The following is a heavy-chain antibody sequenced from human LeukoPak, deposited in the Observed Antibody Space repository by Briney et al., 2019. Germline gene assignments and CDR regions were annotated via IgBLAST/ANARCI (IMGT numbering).Heavy chain of an antibody. Sequence: SETLSLTCAVYGGSFSGYYWSWIRQPPGKGLEWIGEINHSGSTNYNPSLKSRVTISVDTSKNQFSLKLSSVTAADTAVYYCARGYRGRGSSGWWDDYWGQGTLVTVSS. CDR3: ARGYRGRGSSGWWDDY. D-gene: IGHD6-19*01. J-gene: IGHJ4*02. CDR2: INHSGST. CDR1: GGSFSGYY. V-gene: IGHV4-34*01.